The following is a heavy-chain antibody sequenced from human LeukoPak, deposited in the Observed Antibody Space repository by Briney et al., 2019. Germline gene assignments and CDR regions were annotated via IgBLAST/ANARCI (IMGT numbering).Heavy chain of an antibody. CDR3: ARGGTTGTTVGYYYYGMDV. V-gene: IGHV4-59*12. D-gene: IGHD1/OR15-1a*01. CDR2: IYYSGST. Sequence: PSETLSLTCTVSGGSISSYYWSWIRQPPGKGLEWIGSIYYSGSTYYNPSLKSRVTISVDTSKNQFSLKLSSVTAADTAVYYCARGGTTGTTVGYYYYGMDVWGQGTTVTVSS. J-gene: IGHJ6*02. CDR1: GGSISSYY.